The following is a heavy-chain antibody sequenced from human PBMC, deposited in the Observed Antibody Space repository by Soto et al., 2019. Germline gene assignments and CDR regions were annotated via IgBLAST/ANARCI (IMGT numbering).Heavy chain of an antibody. J-gene: IGHJ6*03. CDR1: GGSISSSSYY. D-gene: IGHD3-10*01. CDR3: ARSLLWFGELLDYYYYMDV. V-gene: IGHV4-39*01. CDR2: IYYSGST. Sequence: SETLSLTCTVPGGSISSSSYYWGWIRQPPGKGLEWIGSIYYSGSTYYNPSLKSRVTISVDTSKNQFSLKLSSVTAADTAVYYCARSLLWFGELLDYYYYMDVWGKGTTVTVSS.